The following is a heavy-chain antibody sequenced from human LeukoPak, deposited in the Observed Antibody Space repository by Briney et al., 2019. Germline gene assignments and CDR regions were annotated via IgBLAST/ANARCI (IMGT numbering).Heavy chain of an antibody. J-gene: IGHJ4*02. CDR2: IKQDGSEK. Sequence: PGGSLRLSCAASGFTFSSYWMSWVRQAPGKGLEWVANIKQDGSEKYYVDSVKGRFTISRDNAKNSLYLQMNSLRAEDTAVYYCARIPPPGRYYFDYWGQGTLVTVSS. V-gene: IGHV3-7*01. CDR3: ARIPPPGRYYFDY. D-gene: IGHD2-2*02. CDR1: GFTFSSYW.